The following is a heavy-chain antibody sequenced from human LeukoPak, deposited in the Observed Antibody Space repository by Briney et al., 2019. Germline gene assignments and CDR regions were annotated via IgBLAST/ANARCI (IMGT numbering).Heavy chain of an antibody. D-gene: IGHD2-2*01. CDR3: TKNIIVVPAQDY. CDR1: GFTFSSYA. V-gene: IGHV3-23*01. Sequence: GGSLRLSCAASGFTFSSYAMNWVRQAPGKGLEWVSAISGSGGSTYYADSVKGRFTISRDNSKNTLYLQMNSLRAEDTAVYYCTKNIIVVPAQDYWGQGTLVTVSS. CDR2: ISGSGGST. J-gene: IGHJ4*02.